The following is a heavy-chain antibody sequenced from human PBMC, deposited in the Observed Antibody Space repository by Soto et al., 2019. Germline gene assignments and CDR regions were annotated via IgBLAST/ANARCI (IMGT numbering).Heavy chain of an antibody. J-gene: IGHJ4*02. D-gene: IGHD6-6*01. V-gene: IGHV3-23*01. CDR2: ISSGGGSP. Sequence: LRLSCVASGFTFSDYAMSWVRQAPGKGLEWVSGISSGGGSPYNADSVKGRFTISRDNSKNTLYLQMDSLRVDDTAVYYCVKGGGRIVPRHFDYWGQGTLVTVSS. CDR3: VKGGGRIVPRHFDY. CDR1: GFTFSDYA.